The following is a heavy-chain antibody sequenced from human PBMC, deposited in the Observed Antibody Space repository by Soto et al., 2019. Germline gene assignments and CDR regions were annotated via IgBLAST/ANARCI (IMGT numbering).Heavy chain of an antibody. CDR3: AKPGYYDSSGFDY. Sequence: PGGSLRLSCAASGFTFSSYGMHWVRQAPGKWLEWVAVISYDGSNKYYADSVKGRFTISRDNSKNTLYLQMNSLRAEDTAVYYCAKPGYYDSSGFDYWGQGXLVTVYS. CDR2: ISYDGSNK. V-gene: IGHV3-30*18. J-gene: IGHJ4*02. CDR1: GFTFSSYG. D-gene: IGHD3-22*01.